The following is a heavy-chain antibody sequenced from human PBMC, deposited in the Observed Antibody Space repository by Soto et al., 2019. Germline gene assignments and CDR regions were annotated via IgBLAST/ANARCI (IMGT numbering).Heavy chain of an antibody. D-gene: IGHD4-17*01. V-gene: IGHV3-48*01. CDR2: ITSSSSPI. J-gene: IGHJ6*02. CDR1: GFTFSTYS. CDR3: ARALPDYGGGMDV. Sequence: ESGGGLVQPGGSLRLSCAASGFTFSTYSMNWVRQAPGKGLEWISYITSSSSPIYYSDSTKGRFTISRDNAKNSLYLQMNSLRVEDTALYYCARALPDYGGGMDVWGQGTTVTVSS.